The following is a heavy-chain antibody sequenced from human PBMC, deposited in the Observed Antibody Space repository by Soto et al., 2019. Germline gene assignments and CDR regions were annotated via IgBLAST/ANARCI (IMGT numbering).Heavy chain of an antibody. CDR2: VHHSWGS. CDR1: GGSINSYY. J-gene: IGHJ6*02. CDR3: ARQGFGPLHGLVDV. D-gene: IGHD3-10*01. V-gene: IGHV4-59*08. Sequence: QVQLQESGPGLVKPSETLSLSCTVSGGSINSYYWSWIRQSPGKRMEWIGYVHHSWGSSYNPSLQSRVAISLDTPKSQFSLKVTSVPAPDTAVYYCARQGFGPLHGLVDVWGQGTTVTVSS.